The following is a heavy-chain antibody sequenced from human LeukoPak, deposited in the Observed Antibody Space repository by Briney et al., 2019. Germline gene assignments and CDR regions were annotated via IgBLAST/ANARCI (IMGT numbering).Heavy chain of an antibody. Sequence: ASVKVSCKASGYTFTGYYMLWVRQAPGQGLEWMGWINPNSGGTNYAQKFQGRVTMTRDTSISTAYMELSRLRSDDTAVYYCARESGYAIFGVRHAFDIWGQGTMVTVSS. CDR1: GYTFTGYY. CDR3: ARESGYAIFGVRHAFDI. CDR2: INPNSGGT. J-gene: IGHJ3*02. D-gene: IGHD3-3*01. V-gene: IGHV1-2*02.